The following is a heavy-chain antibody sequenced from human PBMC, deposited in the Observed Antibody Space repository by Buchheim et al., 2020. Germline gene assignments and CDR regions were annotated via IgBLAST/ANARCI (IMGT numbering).Heavy chain of an antibody. CDR1: GFTFSNAW. D-gene: IGHD6-6*01. CDR2: IKSKTDGGTT. CDR3: TTEEYSSSSDYYSTTVWTS. J-gene: IGHJ6*02. Sequence: EVQLVESGGGLVKPGGSLRLSCAASGFTFSNAWMSWVRQAPGKGLEWVGRIKSKTDGGTTDYAAPVKGRFTISRDDSKNTLYLQMNSLKTEDTAVYYCTTEEYSSSSDYYSTTVWTSGAKGP. V-gene: IGHV3-15*01.